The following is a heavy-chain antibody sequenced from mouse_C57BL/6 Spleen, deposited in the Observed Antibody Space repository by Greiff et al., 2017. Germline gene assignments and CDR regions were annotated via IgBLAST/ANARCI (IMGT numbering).Heavy chain of an antibody. V-gene: IGHV1-54*01. CDR2: INPGSGGT. D-gene: IGHD1-1*01. CDR3: ASVDYYGSSSPCFAY. J-gene: IGHJ3*01. CDR1: GYAFTNYL. Sequence: QVQLQQSGAELVRPGTSVKVSCKASGYAFTNYLIEWVKQRPGQGLEWIGVINPGSGGTNYNEKFKGKATLTADTSSSTAYMQLSSLTSEDSAVYFCASVDYYGSSSPCFAYWGHWTLVTVAA.